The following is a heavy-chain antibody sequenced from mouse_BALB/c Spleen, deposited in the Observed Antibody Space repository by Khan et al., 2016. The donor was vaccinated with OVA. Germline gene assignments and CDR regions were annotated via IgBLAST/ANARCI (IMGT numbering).Heavy chain of an antibody. Sequence: QIQLVQSGPELKKPGETVKISCKASGYTFTNFGMNWVKQAPGKGLKWMGWINTYTGEPTYADDFKGRFAFSLETSASTAYLQINNLKNEDTATYFCARPPYFSDVMVYWGQGTSVIVSS. V-gene: IGHV9-3-1*01. CDR2: INTYTGEP. J-gene: IGHJ4*01. CDR1: GYTFTNFG. D-gene: IGHD2-10*01. CDR3: ARPPYFSDVMVY.